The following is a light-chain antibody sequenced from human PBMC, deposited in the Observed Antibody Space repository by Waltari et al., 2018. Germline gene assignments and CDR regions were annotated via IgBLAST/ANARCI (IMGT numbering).Light chain of an antibody. CDR3: QQYGGT. CDR1: QSVSSSY. V-gene: IGKV3-20*01. J-gene: IGKJ1*01. Sequence: EIVLTQSPGTLSLSPGERATLSCRASQSVSSSYLAWYQQKPGQAPRPLIYGASSRATGIPDRFSGSGSGTDFTLTISRLEPEDFAVYYCQQYGGTFGQGTKVEIK. CDR2: GAS.